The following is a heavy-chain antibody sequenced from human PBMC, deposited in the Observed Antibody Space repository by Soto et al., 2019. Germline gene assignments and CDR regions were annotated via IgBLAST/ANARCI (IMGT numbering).Heavy chain of an antibody. J-gene: IGHJ4*02. CDR2: ISYDGSNK. CDR1: GFTFSSYA. V-gene: IGHV3-30-3*01. CDR3: ARGQADCSGGSCYVDY. Sequence: QVQLVESGGGVVQPGRSLRLSCAASGFTFSSYAMHWVRQAPGQGLEWVAVISYDGSNKYYADSVKGRFTISRDKSKNTMKLQKNRLRAGDKAADYCARGQADCSGGSCYVDYWGQGTLVTVSS. D-gene: IGHD2-15*01.